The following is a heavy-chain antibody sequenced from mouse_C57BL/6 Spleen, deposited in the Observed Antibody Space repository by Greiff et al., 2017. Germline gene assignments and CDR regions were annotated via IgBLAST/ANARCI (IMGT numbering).Heavy chain of an antibody. CDR1: GYTFTSYW. Sequence: VQLQQSGTVLARPGASVKMSCKTSGYTFTSYWMHWVKQRPGQGLEWIWAIYPGNSDTSYNQKFKGKAKLTAVTSASTAYMELSSLTNEDSAVYYCTRAYYDYQAWFAYWGQGTLVTVSA. CDR2: IYPGNSDT. D-gene: IGHD2-4*01. J-gene: IGHJ3*01. V-gene: IGHV1-5*01. CDR3: TRAYYDYQAWFAY.